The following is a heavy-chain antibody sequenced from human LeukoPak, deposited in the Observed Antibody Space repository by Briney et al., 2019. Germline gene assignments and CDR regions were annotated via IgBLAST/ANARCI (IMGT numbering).Heavy chain of an antibody. CDR3: ARAQSVDS. CDR2: IISVGTSI. J-gene: IGHJ4*02. Sequence: GSLRLSCAASGFTFSTYTMHWVRQAPGKGLEWVSSIISVGTSIYYADSVKGRFTISRDNAKSSLYLQLNSLRAEDTAVYYCARAQSVDSWGQGTLVTVSS. CDR1: GFTFSTYT. D-gene: IGHD3-3*01. V-gene: IGHV3-21*01.